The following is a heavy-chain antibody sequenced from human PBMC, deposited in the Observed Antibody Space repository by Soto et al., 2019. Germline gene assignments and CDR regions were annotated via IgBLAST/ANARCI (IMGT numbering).Heavy chain of an antibody. CDR1: GGTFGSYA. Sequence: SVKVSCKASGGTFGSYAITWVRRAPGQGLEWLGGIIPILNSPAYAQKFQARVVITADEITNTAYMELNSLRFDDTAVYYCAREAPYCPSATCPKFYDMDVWGQGTTVTVSS. CDR3: AREAPYCPSATCPKFYDMDV. V-gene: IGHV1-69*13. CDR2: IIPILNSP. D-gene: IGHD2-21*01. J-gene: IGHJ6*02.